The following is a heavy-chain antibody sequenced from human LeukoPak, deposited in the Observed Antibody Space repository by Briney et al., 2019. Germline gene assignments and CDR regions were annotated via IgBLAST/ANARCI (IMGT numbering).Heavy chain of an antibody. CDR3: ARGGTYRYGSSDY. V-gene: IGHV5-51*01. CDR1: GYRFTNYW. Sequence: GESLKISCKASGYRFTNYWIGWVRQMPGKGLEWMGIIHAGDSGTRYSPSFQDQVTMSVDESIATAYLQWSSLRASDSAIYHCARGGTYRYGSSDYWGQGTLVTVSS. J-gene: IGHJ4*02. D-gene: IGHD5-18*01. CDR2: IHAGDSGT.